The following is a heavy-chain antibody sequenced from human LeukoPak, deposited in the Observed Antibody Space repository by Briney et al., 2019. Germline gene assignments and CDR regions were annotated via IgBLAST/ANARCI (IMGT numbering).Heavy chain of an antibody. CDR2: INHSGST. CDR1: GGSFSGYY. V-gene: IGHV4-34*01. J-gene: IGHJ4*02. Sequence: SETLSLTCAVYGGSFSGYYWSWIRQPPGKGLEWIGEINHSGSTNYNPSLKSRVTISVDTSKNQFSLKLSSVTAADTAVYYCARRRSSSWYLFDYWGQGTLVTVSS. D-gene: IGHD6-13*01. CDR3: ARRRSSSWYLFDY.